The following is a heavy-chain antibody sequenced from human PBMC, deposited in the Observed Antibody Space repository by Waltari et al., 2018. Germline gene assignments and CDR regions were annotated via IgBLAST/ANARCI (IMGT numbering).Heavy chain of an antibody. CDR3: ARDFRYNSGWYAY. CDR2: IDSSSTDI. J-gene: IGHJ2*01. V-gene: IGHV3-21*01. CDR1: GFTFNKYR. Sequence: EVQLVESGGGLVKPGGSLRLSCAASGFTFNKYRMNWVRQAPGKGLEWVSFIDSSSTDISYADSVKGRFTISRDNARNSLYLQMNSLRVEDTAVYYCARDFRYNSGWYAYWGRGTLVTVSS. D-gene: IGHD6-19*01.